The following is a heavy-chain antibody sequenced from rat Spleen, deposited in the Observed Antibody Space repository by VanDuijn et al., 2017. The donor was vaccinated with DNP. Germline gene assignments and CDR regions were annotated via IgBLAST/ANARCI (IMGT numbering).Heavy chain of an antibody. CDR2: ITYDGGTT. Sequence: EVQLVESGGGLVQPGRSLKLSCAASGFTFSNYGMAWVRQAPKKGLEWVATITYDGGTTYYRGSVRGRFTISRDNAKGTLYLQMDSLRSEDTATYYCVRWNSGHFDYWGQGVMVTVSS. CDR3: VRWNSGHFDY. CDR1: GFTFSNYG. D-gene: IGHD4-3*01. J-gene: IGHJ2*01. V-gene: IGHV5-29*01.